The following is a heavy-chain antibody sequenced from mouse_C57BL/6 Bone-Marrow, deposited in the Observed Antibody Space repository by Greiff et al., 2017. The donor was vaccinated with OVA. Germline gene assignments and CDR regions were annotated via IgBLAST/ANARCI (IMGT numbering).Heavy chain of an antibody. V-gene: IGHV1-72*01. Sequence: QVQLQPGAELVKPGASVKLSCKASGYTFTSYWMHWVKQRPGRGLEWIGRIDPNSGGTKYNEKFKSKATLTVDKPSSTAYMQLSSLTSEDAAVYYCATAQYYAMDYWGQGTSVTVSS. D-gene: IGHD3-2*02. CDR1: GYTFTSYW. CDR3: ATAQYYAMDY. J-gene: IGHJ4*01. CDR2: IDPNSGGT.